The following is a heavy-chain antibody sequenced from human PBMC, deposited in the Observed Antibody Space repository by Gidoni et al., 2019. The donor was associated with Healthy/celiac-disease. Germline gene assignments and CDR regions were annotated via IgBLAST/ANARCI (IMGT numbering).Heavy chain of an antibody. D-gene: IGHD5-18*01. CDR1: GYTLTGYY. J-gene: IGHJ6*02. CDR2: INPNSGGT. CDR3: ARDLVDTAMGNYYYYGMDV. Sequence: QVQLVQSGAELKKPGASVKVPCTASGYTLTGYYMHWVRQAPGQGLEWMGRINPNSGGTNYAQKFQGRVTMTRDTSISTAYMELSRLRSDDTAVYYCARDLVDTAMGNYYYYGMDVWGQGTTVTVSS. V-gene: IGHV1-2*06.